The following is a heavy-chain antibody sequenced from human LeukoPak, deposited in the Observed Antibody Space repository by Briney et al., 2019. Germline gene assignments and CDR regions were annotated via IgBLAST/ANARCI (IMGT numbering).Heavy chain of an antibody. CDR1: GFTFGDYA. J-gene: IGHJ6*03. CDR2: IRSKAYGGTT. D-gene: IGHD1-20*01. Sequence: RPGGSLRLSCTASGFTFGDYAMSWVRQAPGKGLEWVGFIRSKAYGGTTEYAASVKGRFTISRDDSKSIAYLQMNSLKTEDTAVYYCTSLTEKNYYYYYMDVWGKGTTVTVSS. V-gene: IGHV3-49*04. CDR3: TSLTEKNYYYYYMDV.